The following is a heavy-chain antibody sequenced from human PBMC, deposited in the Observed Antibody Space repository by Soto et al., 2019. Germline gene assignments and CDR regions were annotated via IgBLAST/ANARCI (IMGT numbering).Heavy chain of an antibody. CDR2: IYHSGST. J-gene: IGHJ4*02. Sequence: QVQLQESGPGLVKPSETLSLTCIVSGGSVSNDAYYWSWIRQPPGKGLEWIGYIYHSGSTYYNPSLQSRVTISADTSANQCSLKVSSVTAADTAVYYCARLGIGWEFPFDYWGQGTLVNVSS. CDR3: ARLGIGWEFPFDY. V-gene: IGHV4-61*08. CDR1: GGSVSNDAYY. D-gene: IGHD1-26*01.